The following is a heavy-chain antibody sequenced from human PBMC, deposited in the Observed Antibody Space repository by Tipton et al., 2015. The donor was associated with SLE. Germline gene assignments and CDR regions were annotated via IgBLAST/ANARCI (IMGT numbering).Heavy chain of an antibody. CDR3: ARGPREAAAGYMDV. J-gene: IGHJ6*03. Sequence: LRLSCTVSGGSISSSSYYWGWIRQPPGKGLEWIGSIYYSGSTYYNPSLKSRVTISVDTSKNQFSLKLSSVTAADTAAYYCARGPREAAAGYMDVWGKGTTVTVSS. CDR1: GGSISSSSYY. CDR2: IYYSGST. V-gene: IGHV4-39*07. D-gene: IGHD6-13*01.